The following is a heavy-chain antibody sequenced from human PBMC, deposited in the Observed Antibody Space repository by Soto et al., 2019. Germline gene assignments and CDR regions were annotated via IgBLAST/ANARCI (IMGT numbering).Heavy chain of an antibody. D-gene: IGHD6-19*01. CDR3: AKGNTSGWYFFDY. Sequence: EVQLWESGGGLVQPGGSLRLSCEASGFTFINCAMSWVRQAPGKGLEWVSGISGTGRSTFYADSVEGPFTISRDNSKNTVYLQMDSLRAEDTAVYYCAKGNTSGWYFFDYWGQGTLVTVSS. CDR1: GFTFINCA. V-gene: IGHV3-23*01. J-gene: IGHJ4*02. CDR2: ISGTGRST.